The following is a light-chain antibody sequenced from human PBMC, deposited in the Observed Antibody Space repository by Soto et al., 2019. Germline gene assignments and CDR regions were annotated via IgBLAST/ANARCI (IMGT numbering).Light chain of an antibody. CDR1: SSDVGGYNY. V-gene: IGLV2-14*03. CDR2: DVS. Sequence: QSVLTQPASVSGSPGQSINISCTGTSSDVGGYNYVSWYQHHPGKAPKLIIYDVSNRPSGVSNPFSGSKSGNTASLTIFGLQPEDEADYYCSSYTTSNTRQIVFGTGTKVTVL. J-gene: IGLJ1*01. CDR3: SSYTTSNTRQIV.